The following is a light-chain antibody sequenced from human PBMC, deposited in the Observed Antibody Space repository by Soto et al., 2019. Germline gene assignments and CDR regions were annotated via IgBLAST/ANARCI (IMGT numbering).Light chain of an antibody. CDR2: AAS. J-gene: IGKJ4*01. CDR1: QGISSY. Sequence: DIQMTQSPSSVSASVGDRVTITCRASQGISSYLAWYQQKPGKAPKLLIYAASNLQTGVPSRFSCSASGTDFTLTISSLQPEDFAAYFCQQAYGLPLTFGGGTKVEIK. V-gene: IGKV1D-12*01. CDR3: QQAYGLPLT.